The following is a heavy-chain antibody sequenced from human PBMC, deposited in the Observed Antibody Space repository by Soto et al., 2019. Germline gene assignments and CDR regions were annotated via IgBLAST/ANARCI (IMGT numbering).Heavy chain of an antibody. V-gene: IGHV3-23*01. J-gene: IGHJ4*02. CDR1: GFTFSSYA. CDR2: ISGSGGST. Sequence: GGSLRLSCAASGFTFSSYAMSWVRQAPGKGLEWVSAISGSGGSTYYADSVKGRFTISRDNSKNTLYLQMNSLRAEDTAVYYCAKDGSRGWYPLLAYWGQGTLVTVSS. CDR3: AKDGSRGWYPLLAY. D-gene: IGHD6-19*01.